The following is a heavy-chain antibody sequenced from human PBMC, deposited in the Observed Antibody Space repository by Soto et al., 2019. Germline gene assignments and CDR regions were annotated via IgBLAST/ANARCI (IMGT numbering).Heavy chain of an antibody. CDR1: GFTFSSYH. J-gene: IGHJ4*02. D-gene: IGHD3-9*01. CDR3: ATLTKYDILTGYYPC. CDR2: IWNDGSNK. V-gene: IGHV3-33*01. Sequence: GGSLRLSCAASGFTFSSYHMHWVRQAPGKGLEWVAIIWNDGSNKYYADSVKGRFTTSRDNSKNTLYLQMNSLRAEDTAVYYCATLTKYDILTGYYPCWGQGTLVTVYS.